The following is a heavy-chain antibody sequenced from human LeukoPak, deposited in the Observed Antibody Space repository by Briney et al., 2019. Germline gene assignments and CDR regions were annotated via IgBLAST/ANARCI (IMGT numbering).Heavy chain of an antibody. Sequence: ASVKVSCKASGYTFTSYGISWVRQAPGQGLEWMGWINPNSGGTNYAQKFQGRVTMTRDTSISTAYMELSRLRSDDTAVYYCARGRITMIVGYWGQGTLVTVSS. CDR1: GYTFTSYG. CDR2: INPNSGGT. V-gene: IGHV1-2*02. D-gene: IGHD3-22*01. J-gene: IGHJ4*02. CDR3: ARGRITMIVGY.